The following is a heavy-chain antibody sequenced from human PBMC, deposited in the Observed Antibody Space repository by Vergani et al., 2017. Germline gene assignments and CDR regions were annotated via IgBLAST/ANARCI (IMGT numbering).Heavy chain of an antibody. CDR1: GGSFSGYY. J-gene: IGHJ5*02. Sequence: QVQLQQWGAGLLKPSETLSLTCAVYGGSFSGYYWSWIRQPPGKGLEWIGEINHSGSTNYNPSLKSRVTISVDTSKNQFSLKLSSVTAADTAVYYCARGSSEVSGNWFDPWGQGTLVTASS. CDR2: INHSGST. V-gene: IGHV4-34*01. CDR3: ARGSSEVSGNWFDP.